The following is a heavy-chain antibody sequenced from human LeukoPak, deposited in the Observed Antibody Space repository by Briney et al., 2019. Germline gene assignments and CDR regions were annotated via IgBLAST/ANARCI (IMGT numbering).Heavy chain of an antibody. V-gene: IGHV4-4*09. Sequence: PSETLSLTCTVSGGSFSSYYWSWIRQPPGKGLEWIGYIYNSESTKYNSSLESRVTMSVDTSKNQLYLKLSSVTTADTAVYYCARFHSGPSGWYVLWYFDLWGRGTLVTVSS. J-gene: IGHJ2*01. CDR1: GGSFSSYY. CDR2: IYNSEST. D-gene: IGHD6-19*01. CDR3: ARFHSGPSGWYVLWYFDL.